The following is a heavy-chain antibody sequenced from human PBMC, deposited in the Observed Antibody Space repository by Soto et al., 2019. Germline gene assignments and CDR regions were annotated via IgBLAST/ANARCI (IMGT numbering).Heavy chain of an antibody. CDR3: TRWLSGWGD. D-gene: IGHD3-16*01. CDR1: GFTLSDDY. Sequence: EVQLVESGGGLVQPGGSLRLSCAASGFTLSDDYMDWVRQAPGKGREWVGRSRNKGNSYTTEYAQSVKGRFTISRDDSKSSLYLQMYSLSTEDTAVDYCTRWLSGWGDWGQGTLVTVSS. V-gene: IGHV3-72*01. J-gene: IGHJ4*02. CDR2: SRNKGNSYTT.